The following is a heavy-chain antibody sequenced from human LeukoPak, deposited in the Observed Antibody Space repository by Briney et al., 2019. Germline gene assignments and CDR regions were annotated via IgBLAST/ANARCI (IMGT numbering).Heavy chain of an antibody. Sequence: SETLSLTCAVYGDSFSGFSWSWIRQPPGKGLEWIGEISHSGRTKYNPSLKSRVTIFLDTSKNQFSLKVTSVTAADTAIYYCASGGRGAAARLLVYWGQGTLVTVSS. V-gene: IGHV4-34*01. CDR3: ASGGRGAAARLLVY. CDR2: ISHSGRT. D-gene: IGHD6-13*01. J-gene: IGHJ4*02. CDR1: GDSFSGFS.